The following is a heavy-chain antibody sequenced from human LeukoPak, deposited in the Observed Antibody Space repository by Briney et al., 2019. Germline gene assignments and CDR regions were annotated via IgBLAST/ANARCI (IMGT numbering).Heavy chain of an antibody. Sequence: GASVKVSCKASGYTFTSYAMHWVRQAPGQRLEWMGWSDAGNGNTKYSQEFQGRVTITRDTSASTAYMELSSLRSEDMAVYYCARAPTSDSGSYYNGWDYFDYWGQGTLVTVSS. CDR2: SDAGNGNT. J-gene: IGHJ4*02. V-gene: IGHV1-3*02. CDR3: ARAPTSDSGSYYNGWDYFDY. CDR1: GYTFTSYA. D-gene: IGHD3-10*01.